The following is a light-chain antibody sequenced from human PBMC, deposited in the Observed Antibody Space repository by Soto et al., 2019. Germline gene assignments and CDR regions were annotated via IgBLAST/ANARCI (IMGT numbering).Light chain of an antibody. J-gene: IGLJ1*01. CDR1: SSNIGAGYD. CDR2: GNS. V-gene: IGLV1-40*01. Sequence: QLVLTQPPSVSGAPGQRVTISCTGSSSNIGAGYDVHWYQQLPGTAPKLLIYGNSNRPSGVPDRFSGSKSGTSASLAITGLQAEVEADYYCQSYDSSLSGFYVVGTGTKVTVL. CDR3: QSYDSSLSGFYV.